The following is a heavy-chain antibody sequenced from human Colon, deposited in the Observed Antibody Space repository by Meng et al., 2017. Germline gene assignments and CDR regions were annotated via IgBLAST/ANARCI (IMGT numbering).Heavy chain of an antibody. Sequence: SETLSLTCTVSGASIGSSDFYWGWIRQPPGRGLEWIATIYYSGGTYYNPSLKSRVTISLDTSKNQLSLDLSSVTAADTAVYYCAREQSDYFDYWGQGTLVTVYS. CDR1: GASIGSSDFY. CDR2: IYYSGGT. V-gene: IGHV4-39*07. J-gene: IGHJ4*02. CDR3: AREQSDYFDY.